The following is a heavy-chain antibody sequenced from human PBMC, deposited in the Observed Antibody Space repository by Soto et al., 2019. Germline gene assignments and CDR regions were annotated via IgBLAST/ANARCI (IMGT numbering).Heavy chain of an antibody. J-gene: IGHJ6*03. CDR3: AKGQEPTYYYYYMDA. Sequence: GGSLRLSCAASGFTFSSYAMSWVRQAPGKGLEWVSAISGSGGSTYYADSVKGRFTISRDNSKNTLYLQMNSLRAEDTAVYYCAKGQEPTYYYYYMDAWGKGTTVTVSS. CDR2: ISGSGGST. V-gene: IGHV3-23*01. D-gene: IGHD1-1*01. CDR1: GFTFSSYA.